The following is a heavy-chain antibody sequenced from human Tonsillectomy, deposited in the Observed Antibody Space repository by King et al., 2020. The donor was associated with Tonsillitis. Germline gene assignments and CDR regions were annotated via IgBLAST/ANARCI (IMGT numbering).Heavy chain of an antibody. Sequence: QLQESGPGLVKPSGTLSPPCAVSGGSISSSNWWNWVRQPRGKGLEWIGEIHHSGRTNYNPSLKSRVSISVDKSKNQSSLKLSSVTAADPAVYFCVRSGGDYYGWGGHYNFFDYWGQGTLVTVST. J-gene: IGHJ4*02. CDR3: VRSGGDYYGWGGHYNFFDY. V-gene: IGHV4-4*02. CDR2: IHHSGRT. D-gene: IGHD3-10*01. CDR1: GGSISSSNW.